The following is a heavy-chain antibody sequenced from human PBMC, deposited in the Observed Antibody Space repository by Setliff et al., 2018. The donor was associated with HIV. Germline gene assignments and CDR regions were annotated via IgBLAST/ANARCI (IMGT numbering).Heavy chain of an antibody. V-gene: IGHV4-61*02. CDR3: ARDYSGNYYGYFDL. J-gene: IGHJ2*01. CDR2: IYTSGST. D-gene: IGHD1-26*01. CDR1: GGSISSGSYY. Sequence: SETLSLTCTVSGGSISSGSYYWSWIRQPAGKGLEWIGRIYTSGSTNYNPSLKSRVTISVDTSKNQFSLKLSSVTAADTAVYYCARDYSGNYYGYFDLWGRGTLVT.